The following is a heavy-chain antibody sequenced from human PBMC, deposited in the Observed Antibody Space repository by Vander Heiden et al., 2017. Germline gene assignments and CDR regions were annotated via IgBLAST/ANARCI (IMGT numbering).Heavy chain of an antibody. CDR3: AKGLRYFDY. J-gene: IGHJ4*02. Sequence: EVQLLESGGGLVQPGGSLRLSCAASGFTFSSYAMSWARQAPGKGLGWVSAISGSGGSTYYADSVKGRFTITRDNSKNTLYLQMSSLRAEDTAVYYCAKGLRYFDYWGQGTLVTVSS. CDR2: ISGSGGST. CDR1: GFTFSSYA. V-gene: IGHV3-23*01. D-gene: IGHD3-9*01.